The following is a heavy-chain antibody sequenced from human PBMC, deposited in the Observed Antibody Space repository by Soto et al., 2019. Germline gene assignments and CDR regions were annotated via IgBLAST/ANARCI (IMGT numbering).Heavy chain of an antibody. V-gene: IGHV1-18*04. D-gene: IGHD1-1*01. CDR1: GYTFTNYG. CDR3: ARDTLGTETTAWLDP. CDR2: ISAYNGDT. Sequence: QVQLVQSGAEVKKPGASVRVSCKASGYTFTNYGISWLRQAPGQGLEWLGWISAYNGDTNFAQKVQGRVTQTTDTSTNTAYMELWSQTSADTAMYYCARDTLGTETTAWLDPWGQGTLVTVSS. J-gene: IGHJ5*02.